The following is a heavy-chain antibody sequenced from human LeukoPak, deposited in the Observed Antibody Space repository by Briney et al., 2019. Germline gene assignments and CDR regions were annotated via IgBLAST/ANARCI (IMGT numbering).Heavy chain of an antibody. CDR1: GGSISSSNYY. CDR3: ARHVPGRVAIRHFDD. J-gene: IGHJ4*02. V-gene: IGHV4-39*01. Sequence: PSETLSLTCTVSGGSISSSNYYWGWIRQPPGKGLEWIGSFYYSGSTYHNSSLKSRVTISADTSNNQFSLKLSSVTAADTAVYYCARHVPGRVAIRHFDDWGQGTLVTVSS. CDR2: FYYSGST. D-gene: IGHD6-6*01.